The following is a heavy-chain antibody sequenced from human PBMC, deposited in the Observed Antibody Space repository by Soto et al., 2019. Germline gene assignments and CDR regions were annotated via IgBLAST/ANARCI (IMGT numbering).Heavy chain of an antibody. D-gene: IGHD3-9*01. CDR3: ARTYDILTGYLGYNWFDH. V-gene: IGHV4-31*03. Sequence: KPSETLSLTCTVSGGSISSGGYYWSWIRQHPGKGLEWIGYIYYSGSTYYNPSLKSRVTISVDTSKNQFSLKLSSVTAADTAVYYCARTYDILTGYLGYNWFDHWGQGTLVTVSS. CDR1: GGSISSGGYY. J-gene: IGHJ5*02. CDR2: IYYSGST.